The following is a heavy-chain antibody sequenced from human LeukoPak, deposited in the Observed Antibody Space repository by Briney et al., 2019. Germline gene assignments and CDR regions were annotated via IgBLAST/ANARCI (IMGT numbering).Heavy chain of an antibody. J-gene: IGHJ4*02. D-gene: IGHD2-15*01. CDR2: MYYSGNT. CDR3: ARGSPVVGLNY. CDR1: GGFISSYH. Sequence: TSSETLSLTCTVSGGFISSYHWSWIRQPPGRRLEWIGSMYYSGNTYYNPSLKSRLTTSVDTSKNQFSLKLTSVTAADTAVYYCARGSPVVGLNYWGQGSLVTVSS. V-gene: IGHV4-59*05.